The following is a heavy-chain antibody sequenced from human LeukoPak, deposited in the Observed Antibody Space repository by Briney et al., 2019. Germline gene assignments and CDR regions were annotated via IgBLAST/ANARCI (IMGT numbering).Heavy chain of an antibody. J-gene: IGHJ4*02. V-gene: IGHV3-23*01. D-gene: IGHD3-16*01. CDR3: AKLMIGGVILDF. CDR1: GFTFSSYA. Sequence: GGSLRLSCAASGFTFSSYAMSWVRQAPGKGLEWVSGIGASGDSTYYADSVKGRFTISRDNSKNMLYLKMNSLRAEDTAVYYCAKLMIGGVILDFWGQGTLVTVSS. CDR2: IGASGDST.